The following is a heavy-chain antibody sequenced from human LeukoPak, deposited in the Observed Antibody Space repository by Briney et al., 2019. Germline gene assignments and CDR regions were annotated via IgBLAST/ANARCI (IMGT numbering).Heavy chain of an antibody. V-gene: IGHV1-18*01. CDR1: VYTFTNYG. D-gene: IGHD2-15*01. CDR2: ISAYNGNT. Sequence: ASVKVSCKTSVYTFTNYGISWVRQAPGQGLEWLAWISAYNGNTTFAQNLQGRVTMTTDTSTNTAYMELRSLRSDDTAVYYCTRGRGYCSGSSCYLSYFDFWGQGTLVLVSS. J-gene: IGHJ4*02. CDR3: TRGRGYCSGSSCYLSYFDF.